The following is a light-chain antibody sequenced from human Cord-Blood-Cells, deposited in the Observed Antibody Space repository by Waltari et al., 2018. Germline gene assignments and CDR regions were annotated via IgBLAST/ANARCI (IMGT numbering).Light chain of an antibody. J-gene: IGKJ5*01. CDR2: LGS. CDR1: QSLLHSNGYNY. V-gene: IGKV2-28*01. CDR3: MQALQTRIT. Sequence: DIVMTQSQLSLPVTPGEPASISCRSSQSLLHSNGYNYLDWYLQKPGQSPQPLIYLGSNRASGVPDRFSGSGSGTDFTLKISRVEAEDVGVYYCMQALQTRITFGQGTRLEIK.